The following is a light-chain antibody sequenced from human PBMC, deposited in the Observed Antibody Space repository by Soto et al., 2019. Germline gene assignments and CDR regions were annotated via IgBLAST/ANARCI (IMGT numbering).Light chain of an antibody. CDR3: GSWDSRLSAYV. V-gene: IGLV1-51*01. CDR2: DDN. CDR1: SSDIGVNS. J-gene: IGLJ1*01. Sequence: QSVLTQSPSASGSPGQSVTISCTVTSSDIGVNSVSWYQQLPGTAPKLLIYDDNKRQSGMPDRFSGSKSGTSATLGITGFQTGDEADYYCGSWDSRLSAYVFRTGTKVTVL.